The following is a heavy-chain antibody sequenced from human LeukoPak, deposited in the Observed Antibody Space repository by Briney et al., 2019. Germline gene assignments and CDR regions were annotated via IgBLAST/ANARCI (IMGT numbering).Heavy chain of an antibody. V-gene: IGHV4-34*01. Sequence: GSLRLSCATSGFTVSSSYLSWVRQAPGKGLEWIGEVNPNGRIDYNPSLESRVTISVDTSKNQFSLKVTSVTAADPGVYYCARRGFRGSGTLAFGYWGQGTLVTVSA. CDR1: GFTVSSSY. CDR3: ARRGFRGSGTLAFGY. J-gene: IGHJ4*02. D-gene: IGHD3-10*01. CDR2: VNPNGRI.